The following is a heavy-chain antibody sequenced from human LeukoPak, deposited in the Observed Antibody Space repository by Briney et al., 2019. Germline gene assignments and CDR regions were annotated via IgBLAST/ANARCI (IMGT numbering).Heavy chain of an antibody. CDR2: ISGSGGST. Sequence: GSPRLSCAASGFTFSSYAMSWVRQAPGKGLEWVSAISGSGGSTYYADSVKGRFTISRDNSKNTLYLRMNSLRAEDTAVYYCAKEEWELHYYYYGMDVWGQGTTVTVSS. V-gene: IGHV3-23*01. J-gene: IGHJ6*02. D-gene: IGHD1-26*01. CDR1: GFTFSSYA. CDR3: AKEEWELHYYYYGMDV.